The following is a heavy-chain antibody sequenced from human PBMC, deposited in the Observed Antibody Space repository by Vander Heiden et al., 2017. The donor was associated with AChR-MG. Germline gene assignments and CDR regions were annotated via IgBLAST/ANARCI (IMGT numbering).Heavy chain of an antibody. CDR1: GYTFTAYY. D-gene: IGHD2-21*01. Sequence: QVQLVQSGAEVKKPGASVKVSCKASGYTFTAYYMHWARQAPGQGLGWMGWINPNNGGTNYAQKFQGRVTMTRDTSISTAYMELSRLRSDDTAVYYCARDRKGSRVVIAIKGYYYGMDVWGQGTTVTVSS. CDR3: ARDRKGSRVVIAIKGYYYGMDV. CDR2: INPNNGGT. V-gene: IGHV1-2*02. J-gene: IGHJ6*02.